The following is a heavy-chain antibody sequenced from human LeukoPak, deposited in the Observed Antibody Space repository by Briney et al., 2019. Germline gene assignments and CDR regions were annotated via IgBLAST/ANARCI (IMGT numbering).Heavy chain of an antibody. CDR2: IYHSGST. D-gene: IGHD6-13*01. CDR3: ARIIAAVGTDY. J-gene: IGHJ4*02. Sequence: SETLSLTCTVSDSSISSGYYWGRIRQPPGKGLEWIGSIYHSGSTYYNPSLKSRVTISVDTSKNQFSLKLNSVTAADTAVYYCARIIAAVGTDYWGQGTLVTVSS. CDR1: DSSISSGYY. V-gene: IGHV4-38-2*02.